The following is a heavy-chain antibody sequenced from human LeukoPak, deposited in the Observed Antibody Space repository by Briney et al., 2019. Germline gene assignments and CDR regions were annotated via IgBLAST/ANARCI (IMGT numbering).Heavy chain of an antibody. Sequence: GGSLRLSCAASGFTFTSYWMHWVRQAPGKGLVWVSRISSDGTSTSNADSVKGRFTISRDNAKNTLYLQMNSLRDEDTAVYYCGRGTSVAFGNWGQGTLVTVSS. CDR1: GFTFTSYW. CDR2: ISSDGTST. D-gene: IGHD6-19*01. V-gene: IGHV3-74*01. J-gene: IGHJ4*02. CDR3: GRGTSVAFGN.